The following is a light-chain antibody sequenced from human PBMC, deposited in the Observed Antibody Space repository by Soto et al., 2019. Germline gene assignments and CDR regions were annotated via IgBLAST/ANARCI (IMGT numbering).Light chain of an antibody. CDR1: SSDVGNYIF. CDR3: VSYTTSAAYV. V-gene: IGLV2-14*01. Sequence: QSVLTQPASVSGSPGQSITISCTGTSSDVGNYIFVSWYRQHPGKAPKLMIYDINNRPSGVSNRFSGSKSGNTASLTISGLQAEEEADYYCVSYTTSAAYVFGTGTKGT. J-gene: IGLJ1*01. CDR2: DIN.